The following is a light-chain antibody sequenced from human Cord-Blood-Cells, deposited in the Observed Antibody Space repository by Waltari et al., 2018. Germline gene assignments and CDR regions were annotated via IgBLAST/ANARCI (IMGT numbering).Light chain of an antibody. CDR1: ALPKHY. CDR3: QSADSSGTWV. J-gene: IGLJ3*02. CDR2: KDS. Sequence: SYELTQPPSVSVSPGQPARITYPGDALPKHYAYWYQQKPGQAPVLVIYKDSERPSGIPERFSGSSSGTTVTLTISGVQAEDEADYYCQSADSSGTWVFGGGTKLTVL. V-gene: IGLV3-25*03.